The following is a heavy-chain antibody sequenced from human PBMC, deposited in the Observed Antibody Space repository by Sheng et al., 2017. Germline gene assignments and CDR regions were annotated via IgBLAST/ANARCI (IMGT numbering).Heavy chain of an antibody. D-gene: IGHD6-13*01. CDR3: AKEFEQQLVHFRWFDY. V-gene: IGHV3-23*01. J-gene: IGHJ4*02. CDR1: GFTFSSYA. CDR2: ISGSGGST. Sequence: EVQLLESGGGLVQPGGSLRLSCAASGFTFSSYAMSWVRQAPGKGLEWVSAISGSGGSTYYADSVKGRFTISRDNSKNTLYLQMNSLRAEDTAVYYCAKEFEQQLVHFRWFDYWGQGTLVTVSS.